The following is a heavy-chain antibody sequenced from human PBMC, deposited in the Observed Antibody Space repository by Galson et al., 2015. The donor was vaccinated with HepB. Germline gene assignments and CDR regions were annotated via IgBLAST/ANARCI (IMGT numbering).Heavy chain of an antibody. CDR2: ISYDGSNK. CDR3: GPDY. V-gene: IGHV3-30*04. J-gene: IGHJ4*02. Sequence: SLRLSCAASGFTFSSYAMHWVRQAPGKGLEWVAVISYDGSNKYYADSVKGRFTISRDNSKNTLYLQMNSLRAEDTAVYYCGPDYWGQGTLVTVSS. CDR1: GFTFSSYA.